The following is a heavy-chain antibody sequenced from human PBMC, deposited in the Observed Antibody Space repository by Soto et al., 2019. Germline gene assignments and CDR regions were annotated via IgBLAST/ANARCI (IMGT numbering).Heavy chain of an antibody. D-gene: IGHD1-26*01. CDR1: GFTFGDYY. CDR3: AKDIGPYRDDAFDI. Sequence: GGSLRLSCAASGFTFGDYYMSWIRQAPGKGLEWVSYISSSGSSTYYVDSVRGRFTISRDNAKNSLYLQMDSLGAEDTAVYYCAKDIGPYRDDAFDIWGQGTMVTVSS. J-gene: IGHJ3*02. CDR2: ISSSGSST. V-gene: IGHV3-11*01.